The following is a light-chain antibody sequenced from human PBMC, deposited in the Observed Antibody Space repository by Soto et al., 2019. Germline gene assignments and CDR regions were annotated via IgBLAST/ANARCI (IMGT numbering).Light chain of an antibody. J-gene: IGLJ2*01. Sequence: QSLLTQPPSVSATPGQRVTISCSGTYTNVGGNTVAWYQRLHGAAPKLLININIERPSGVPDRFSGSKSGSSASLAISGLQSEDEADYYCAAWDDSLNSPRMLFGGGTKVTVL. CDR3: AAWDDSLNSPRML. V-gene: IGLV1-44*01. CDR2: INI. CDR1: YTNVGGNT.